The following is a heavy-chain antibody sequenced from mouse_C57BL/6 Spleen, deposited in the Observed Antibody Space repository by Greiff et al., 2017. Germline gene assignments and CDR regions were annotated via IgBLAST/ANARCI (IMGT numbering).Heavy chain of an antibody. J-gene: IGHJ4*01. Sequence: VKLVESGAELVKPGASVKLSCKASGYTFTSYWMHWVKQRPGRGLEWIGMIHPNSGSTNYNEKFKSKATLTVDKSSSTAYMQLSSLTSEDSAVYYCASQGSSGYYAMDYWGQGTSVTVSS. CDR2: IHPNSGST. V-gene: IGHV1-64*01. CDR3: ASQGSSGYYAMDY. CDR1: GYTFTSYW. D-gene: IGHD1-3*01.